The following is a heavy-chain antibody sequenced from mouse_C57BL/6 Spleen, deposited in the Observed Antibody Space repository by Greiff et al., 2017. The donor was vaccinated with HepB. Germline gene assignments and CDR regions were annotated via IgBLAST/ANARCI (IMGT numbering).Heavy chain of an antibody. V-gene: IGHV1-52*01. CDR1: GYTFTSYW. J-gene: IGHJ1*03. CDR3: AMGVSSSYWYFDV. Sequence: VQLQQPGAELVMPGASVKLSCKASGYTFTSYWMHWVKQRPGQGLEWIGNIDPSDSETHYNQKFKDKATLTVDKSSSTAYMQLSSLTSEYSAVYYCAMGVSSSYWYFDVWGTGTTVTVSS. D-gene: IGHD1-1*01. CDR2: IDPSDSET.